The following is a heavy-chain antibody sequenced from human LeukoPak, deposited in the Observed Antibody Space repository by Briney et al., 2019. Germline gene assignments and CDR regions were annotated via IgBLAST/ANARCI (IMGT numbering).Heavy chain of an antibody. V-gene: IGHV3-23*01. Sequence: PGGSLRLSCAASGFTFSSYGMHWVRQAPGKGLEWVSAISGNGRDTYYTDSVKGRFTISRDNSKNTLYLQMHSLRAEDTAIYYCARAAAVCSSTSCYGHCWGQGTLVTVSS. J-gene: IGHJ4*02. D-gene: IGHD2-2*01. CDR3: ARAAAVCSSTSCYGHC. CDR2: ISGNGRDT. CDR1: GFTFSSYG.